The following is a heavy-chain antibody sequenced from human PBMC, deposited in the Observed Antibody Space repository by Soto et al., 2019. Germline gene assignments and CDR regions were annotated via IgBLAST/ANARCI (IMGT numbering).Heavy chain of an antibody. Sequence: QPGGSLRLSCAVSGVTFRDYWMHWVRQVPGKGLLWVSRIGPDGTSTRYADSVKGRFTISRSNPENTLYLQMNSLRAEDTGVYYCVREVIAVLGSIRWFDPWGQGTLVTVSS. V-gene: IGHV3-74*01. CDR3: VREVIAVLGSIRWFDP. D-gene: IGHD6-19*01. J-gene: IGHJ5*02. CDR1: GVTFRDYW. CDR2: IGPDGTST.